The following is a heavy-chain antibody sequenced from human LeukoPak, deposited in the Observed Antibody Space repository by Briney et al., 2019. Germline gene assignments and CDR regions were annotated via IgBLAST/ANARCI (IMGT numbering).Heavy chain of an antibody. CDR2: IANDGGDP. V-gene: IGHV3-74*01. D-gene: IGHD6-13*01. Sequence: PGGSLRLTCAASGFIFSRHWMHWVRQAPGKGLVWVARIANDGGDPIYADSVRGRFTVSRDNSKKTLYLQMNSLRAEDTAVYYCAKGPYAGTFSGFGYWGQGTLVTVSS. CDR3: AKGPYAGTFSGFGY. CDR1: GFIFSRHW. J-gene: IGHJ4*02.